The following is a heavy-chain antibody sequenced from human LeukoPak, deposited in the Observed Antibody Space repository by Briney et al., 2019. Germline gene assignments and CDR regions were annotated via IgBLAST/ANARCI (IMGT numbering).Heavy chain of an antibody. V-gene: IGHV1-69*05. CDR3: ARVWRGYCSSTSCYELGIYYMDV. CDR1: GGTFSSCA. CDR2: IIPIFGAD. D-gene: IGHD2-2*01. Sequence: ASVKVYCKASGGTFSSCAISWVRPAPGQGLAWMGGIIPIFGADNYAQKFQGRVTITTDESTSTAYMELSSLRSADTAVYYCARVWRGYCSSTSCYELGIYYMDVWGKGTTVTVSS. J-gene: IGHJ6*03.